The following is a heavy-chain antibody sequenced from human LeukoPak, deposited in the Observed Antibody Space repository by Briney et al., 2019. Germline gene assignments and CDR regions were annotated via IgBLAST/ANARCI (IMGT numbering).Heavy chain of an antibody. CDR2: ISAYNGNT. V-gene: IGHV1-18*01. CDR1: GYTFTSYG. CDR3: ASGGYDFWSGYSDAFDI. J-gene: IGHJ3*02. D-gene: IGHD3-3*01. Sequence: GASVKVSCKASGYTFTSYGISWVRQAPGQGLEWMGWISAYNGNTNYAQKLQGRVTMTRDTSISTAYMELSRLRSDDTAEYYCASGGYDFWSGYSDAFDIWGQGTMVTVSS.